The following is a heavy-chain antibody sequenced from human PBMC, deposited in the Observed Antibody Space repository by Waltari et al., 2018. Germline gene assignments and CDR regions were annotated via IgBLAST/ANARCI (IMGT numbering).Heavy chain of an antibody. D-gene: IGHD2-15*01. CDR2: IRSKAYGGTT. V-gene: IGHV3-49*04. CDR1: GSTFGESS. CDR3: TSDIAVVVAASKYYYYGMDV. Sequence: EVQLVESGGGLVQPGRSLRLSCSASGSTFGESSMSWVRQAPGKGLEWVGFIRSKAYGGTTEYAASVKGRFSISRDDSKSIAYLQMNSLRTEDTAVYYCTSDIAVVVAASKYYYYGMDVWGQGTTVTVSS. J-gene: IGHJ6*02.